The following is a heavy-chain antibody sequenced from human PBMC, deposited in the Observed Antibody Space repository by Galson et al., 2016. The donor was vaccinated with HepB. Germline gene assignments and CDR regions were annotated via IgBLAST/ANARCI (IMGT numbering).Heavy chain of an antibody. CDR1: GFTFSRYW. CDR3: ARIREVGP. V-gene: IGHV3-74*01. D-gene: IGHD1-26*01. J-gene: IGHJ5*02. Sequence: SLRLSCAASGFTFSRYWMYWVRRAPGKGLVWVSRTSPDGSNAINADSVKGRFTISRDNAKNTLDLQMNSLRVEDTAVYYSARIREVGPWGQGTLVTVSS. CDR2: TSPDGSNA.